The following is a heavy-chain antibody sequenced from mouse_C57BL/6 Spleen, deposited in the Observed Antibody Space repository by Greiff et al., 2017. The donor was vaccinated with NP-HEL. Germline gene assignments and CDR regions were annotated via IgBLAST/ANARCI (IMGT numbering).Heavy chain of an antibody. J-gene: IGHJ2*01. CDR2: ITPGSGGS. CDR3: ARAEVYGNYFAY. Sequence: QVQLQQSGAELVRPGTSVKVSCKASGYTFTNYLIEWVGVITPGSGGSIYNEKFKGRATLSADKFSSTAYMQLSSLTSEDPAVYFCARAEVYGNYFAYWGQGTTLTVSS. D-gene: IGHD2-1*01. CDR1: GYTFTNYL. V-gene: IGHV1-54*01.